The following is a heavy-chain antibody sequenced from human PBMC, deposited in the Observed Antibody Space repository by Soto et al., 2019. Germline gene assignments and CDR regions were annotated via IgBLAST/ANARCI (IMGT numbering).Heavy chain of an antibody. CDR2: IYYRGST. CDR3: ARVNGGPYYFDY. Sequence: QVQLQESGPGLVKPSETLSLTCTVSGVSVTSGSYYWSWIRQPPGTGLEWIGYIYYRGSTNYNPSLKSRVTISVDTSRNQLSLKLSSVTAADTAVYYCARVNGGPYYFDYWGQGTLVTVSS. J-gene: IGHJ4*02. CDR1: GVSVTSGSYY. D-gene: IGHD2-8*01. V-gene: IGHV4-61*01.